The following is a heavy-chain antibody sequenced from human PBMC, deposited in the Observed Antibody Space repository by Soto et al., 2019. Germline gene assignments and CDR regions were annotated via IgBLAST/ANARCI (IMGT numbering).Heavy chain of an antibody. CDR1: GGSVSSGSYY. D-gene: IGHD3-10*01. V-gene: IGHV4-61*01. J-gene: IGHJ4*02. CDR2: IYYSGST. CDR3: XXXXTPGSFDY. Sequence: QVQLQESGPGLVKPSETLSLTCTVSGGSVSSGSYYWSWIRQPPGKGLEWIGYIYYSGSTNYNPSLXSRVTISXDTSXXXXSLKLSSVTAXDXXXXXXXXXXTPGSFDYWGQGTLVTVSS.